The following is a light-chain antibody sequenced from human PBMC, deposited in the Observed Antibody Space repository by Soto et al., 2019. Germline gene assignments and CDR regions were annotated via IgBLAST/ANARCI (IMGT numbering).Light chain of an antibody. J-gene: IGKJ1*01. CDR2: GAS. V-gene: IGKV3-20*01. Sequence: EIVLTQSPGTLSLSPGERATLSCTASQSVSSSYLAWYQQKPGQAPRLLIYGASSRATGIPDRFSGSGSGTDFTLTISRLEPEDFAVYYCQQYGSSLPWTLGQGTKVDTK. CDR1: QSVSSSY. CDR3: QQYGSSLPWT.